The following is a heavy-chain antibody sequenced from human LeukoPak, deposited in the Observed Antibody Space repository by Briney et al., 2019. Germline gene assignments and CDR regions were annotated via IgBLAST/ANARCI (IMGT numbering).Heavy chain of an antibody. CDR2: IYTSGST. Sequence: SQTLSLTCTVSGGSISSGSYYWSWIRQPAGKGLEWIGRIYTSGSTNYNPSLKSRVTISVDTSKIQFSLKLSSVTAADTAVYYCARDLYDFWSGYTSSWGQGTLVTVSS. CDR3: ARDLYDFWSGYTSS. J-gene: IGHJ4*02. V-gene: IGHV4-61*02. D-gene: IGHD3-3*01. CDR1: GGSISSGSYY.